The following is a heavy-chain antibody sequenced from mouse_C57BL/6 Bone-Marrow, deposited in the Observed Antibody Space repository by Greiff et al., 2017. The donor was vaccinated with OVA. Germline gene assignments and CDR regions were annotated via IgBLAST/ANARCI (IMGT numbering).Heavy chain of an antibody. J-gene: IGHJ3*01. V-gene: IGHV1-50*01. CDR2: IDPSDSYT. Sequence: QVQLQQPGAELVKPGASVKLSCKASGYTFTSYWMQWVKQRPGQGLEWIGEIDPSDSYTNYNQKFKGKATLTVDTSSSTAYMQLSSLTSEDSAVYYCASVYGYDEAYWGKGTLVTVSA. CDR3: ASVYGYDEAY. CDR1: GYTFTSYW. D-gene: IGHD2-2*01.